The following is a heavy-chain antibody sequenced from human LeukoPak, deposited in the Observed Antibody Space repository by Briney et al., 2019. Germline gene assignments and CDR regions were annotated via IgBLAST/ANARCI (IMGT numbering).Heavy chain of an antibody. CDR3: ARVYWRTSYVPADYFDY. Sequence: GASVKVSCKASGYTFTSYYMHWVRQAPGQGLEWMGIINPSGGSTSYAQKFQGRVTMTRDTSTSTVYMELSSLRSEDTAAYYCARVYWRTSYVPADYFDYWGQGTLVTVSS. D-gene: IGHD2-2*01. V-gene: IGHV1-46*01. CDR1: GYTFTSYY. J-gene: IGHJ4*02. CDR2: INPSGGST.